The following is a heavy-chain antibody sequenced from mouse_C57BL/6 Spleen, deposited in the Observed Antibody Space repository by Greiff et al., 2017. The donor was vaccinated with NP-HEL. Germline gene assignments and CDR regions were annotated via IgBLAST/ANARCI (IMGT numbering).Heavy chain of an antibody. D-gene: IGHD4-1*02. J-gene: IGHJ2*01. V-gene: IGHV1-15*01. CDR3: TRSTGNHFDY. CDR2: IDPETGGT. Sequence: QVQLQQSGAELVRPGASVTLSCKASGYTFTDYEMHWVKQTPVHGLEWIGAIDPETGGTAYNQKFKGKAILTADKSSSTAYMELRSLTSEDSAVYYCTRSTGNHFDYWGQGTTLTVSS. CDR1: GYTFTDYE.